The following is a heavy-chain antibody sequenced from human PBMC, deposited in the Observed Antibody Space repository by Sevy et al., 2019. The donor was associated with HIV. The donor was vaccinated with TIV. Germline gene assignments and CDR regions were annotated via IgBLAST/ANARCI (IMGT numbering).Heavy chain of an antibody. J-gene: IGHJ4*02. Sequence: GGSLRLSCAASGFTFGNYAMSWVRQAPGKGLEWVSSLSGNGGYTYYADSVKGRFTISRDDSKNSLFLQLNSLRAEDTAIYYCARKYDSSGYFDYWGQGTLVTVSS. CDR2: LSGNGGYT. D-gene: IGHD3-22*01. CDR1: GFTFGNYA. CDR3: ARKYDSSGYFDY. V-gene: IGHV3-23*01.